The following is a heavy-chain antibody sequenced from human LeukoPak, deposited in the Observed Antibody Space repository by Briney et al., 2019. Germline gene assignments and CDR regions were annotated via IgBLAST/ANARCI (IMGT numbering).Heavy chain of an antibody. CDR3: AINYYDHFDY. CDR2: IKQDGSEK. D-gene: IGHD3-22*01. J-gene: IGHJ4*02. Sequence: GGSLRLSCAASGITFSSFWMSWVRQAPGKGLEWVANIKQDGSEKYYVDSVKGRFTISRDNAKNSLYLQMNSLRDEDTAVYYCAINYYDHFDYWGQGTLVTVSS. V-gene: IGHV3-7*05. CDR1: GITFSSFW.